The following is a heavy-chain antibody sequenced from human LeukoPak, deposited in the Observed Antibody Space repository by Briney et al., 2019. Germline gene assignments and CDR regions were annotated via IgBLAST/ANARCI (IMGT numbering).Heavy chain of an antibody. CDR2: IIPILGIA. CDR1: GGTFSSYA. Sequence: SVKVSCKATGGTFSSYAISWVRQAPGQGLEWMGRIIPILGIANYAQKFQGRVTITADKSTSTAYMELSSLRSEDTAVYYCARYILTGANYGMDVWGQGTTVTVSS. V-gene: IGHV1-69*04. CDR3: ARYILTGANYGMDV. D-gene: IGHD3-9*01. J-gene: IGHJ6*02.